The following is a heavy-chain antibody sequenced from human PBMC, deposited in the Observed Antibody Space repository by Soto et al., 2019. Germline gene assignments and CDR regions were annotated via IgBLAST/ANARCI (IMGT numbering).Heavy chain of an antibody. Sequence: GGSLRLSCAASGFTFSSYSMNWVRQAPGKGLEWVSYISSSSSTIYYADSVKGRFTISRDNAKNSLYLQMNSLRDEDTAVYYCARDTRAMGLRFLVGMDVWGQGTTVTVAS. D-gene: IGHD3-3*01. J-gene: IGHJ6*02. CDR1: GFTFSSYS. CDR3: ARDTRAMGLRFLVGMDV. CDR2: ISSSSSTI. V-gene: IGHV3-48*02.